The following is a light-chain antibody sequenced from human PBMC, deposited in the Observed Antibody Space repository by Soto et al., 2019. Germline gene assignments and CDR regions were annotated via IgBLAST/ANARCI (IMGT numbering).Light chain of an antibody. V-gene: IGLV2-8*01. CDR3: SSYAGSNNYVV. J-gene: IGLJ2*01. CDR1: SSDIGADNF. Sequence: QSALAQPPSASGPPGQSVRISCTGTSSDIGADNFVSWYQQHPGKAPRLMSYGVSKRPSGVPDRFSGSKSGNTAPLTVSGLQAEDEADYYCSSYAGSNNYVVFGGGTKLTVL. CDR2: GVS.